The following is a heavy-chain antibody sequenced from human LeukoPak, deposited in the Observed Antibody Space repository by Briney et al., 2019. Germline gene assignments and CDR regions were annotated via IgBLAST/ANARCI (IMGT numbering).Heavy chain of an antibody. CDR2: IYSGGST. J-gene: IGHJ4*02. D-gene: IGHD1-26*01. CDR1: GFTVSSNY. V-gene: IGHV3-66*01. Sequence: GGSLRLYCAASGFTVSSNYMSWVRQAPGKGLEWVSVIYSGGSTYYADSVKGRFTISRDNSKNTLYLQMNSLRAEDTAVYYCASEVVGAPNYWGQGTLVTVSS. CDR3: ASEVVGAPNY.